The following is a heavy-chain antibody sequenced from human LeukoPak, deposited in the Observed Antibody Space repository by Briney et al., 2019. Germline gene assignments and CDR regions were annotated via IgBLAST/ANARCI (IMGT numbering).Heavy chain of an antibody. Sequence: ETLSLTCAVYGGSFSGYYWSWIRQPPGKGLEWVSGFGHNGDITYSDSVKGRFTISRDNSKNTLFLQMNSLRAEDTAVYYRAKDISITMVRGVKGMDVWGQGTTVTVSS. CDR2: FGHNGDIT. D-gene: IGHD3-10*01. J-gene: IGHJ6*02. CDR1: GGSFSGYY. V-gene: IGHV3-23*01. CDR3: AKDISITMVRGVKGMDV.